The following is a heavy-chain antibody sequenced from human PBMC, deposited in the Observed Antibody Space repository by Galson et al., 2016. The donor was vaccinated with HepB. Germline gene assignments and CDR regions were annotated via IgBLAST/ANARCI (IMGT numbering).Heavy chain of an antibody. CDR1: GFTFSSYG. CDR3: AKLWGYGSGRYYNFPVGHYYYAMDV. J-gene: IGHJ6*02. D-gene: IGHD3-10*01. CDR2: ISHDGSNK. V-gene: IGHV3-30*18. Sequence: SLRLSCAASGFTFSSYGMHWVRQAPGKGLEWVAVISHDGSNKNHADSVKGRFTISRDNSKNTLYLQMNSLRAEDTAIYYCAKLWGYGSGRYYNFPVGHYYYAMDVWGQGTTVTVSS.